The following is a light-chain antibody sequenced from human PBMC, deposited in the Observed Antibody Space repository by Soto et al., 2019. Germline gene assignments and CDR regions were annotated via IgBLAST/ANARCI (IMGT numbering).Light chain of an antibody. Sequence: IVLTQSPGTLSLSPGETATLSCRASQAVDSKFLAWYQQNPGQAPRLIMFGVSGRATGVPARFSGGVSGTDFTLTIRSLEPEHFAVYYCQLYGISVPVTFDQVTRLQI. J-gene: IGKJ5*01. CDR3: QLYGISVPVT. CDR1: QAVDSKF. CDR2: GVS. V-gene: IGKV3-20*01.